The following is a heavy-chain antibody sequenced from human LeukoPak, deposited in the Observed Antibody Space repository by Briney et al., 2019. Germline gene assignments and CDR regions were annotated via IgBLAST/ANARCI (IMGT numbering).Heavy chain of an antibody. CDR1: AFTVNSYA. D-gene: IGHD3-10*01. CDR2: IGGGAAGT. V-gene: IGHV3-23*01. Sequence: GRSLRLAYAAAAFTVNSYAMSSVRQAPGKGLEWVSAIGGGAAGTYYADSVKGRFTISRDNSKNTLFLPMNNLRAGDTAVYSCAKDGIYGSARYMDVWGRGTTVTVSS. J-gene: IGHJ6*03. CDR3: AKDGIYGSARYMDV.